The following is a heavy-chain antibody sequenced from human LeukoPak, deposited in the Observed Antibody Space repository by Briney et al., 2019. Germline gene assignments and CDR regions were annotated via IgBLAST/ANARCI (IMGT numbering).Heavy chain of an antibody. V-gene: IGHV3-7*05. CDR2: IKQDGSEK. D-gene: IGHD3-10*01. J-gene: IGHJ3*02. CDR1: GFTCNKYW. CDR3: SRDGMGVIKAFDI. Sequence: GGPLTLSCAASGFTCNKYWMRWVRQAPGKGLEWVANIKQDGSEKYYVGSVKGRFTISRANAKNSLYLQRSSLRAEDTPVYYCSRDGMGVIKAFDIWGEGAMGTVSS.